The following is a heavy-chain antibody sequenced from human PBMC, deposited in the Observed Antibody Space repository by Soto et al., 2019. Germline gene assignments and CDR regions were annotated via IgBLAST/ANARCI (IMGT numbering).Heavy chain of an antibody. Sequence: GGSLRLSXAASGFTFSDYYMSWIRQAPGKGLEWVSYISSSGSTIYYADSVKGRFTISRDNAKNSLYLQMNSLRAEDTAVYYCARDGTYYYDSSGYYPRSVPDYWGQGTLVTVSS. CDR2: ISSSGSTI. CDR3: ARDGTYYYDSSGYYPRSVPDY. D-gene: IGHD3-22*01. V-gene: IGHV3-11*01. CDR1: GFTFSDYY. J-gene: IGHJ4*02.